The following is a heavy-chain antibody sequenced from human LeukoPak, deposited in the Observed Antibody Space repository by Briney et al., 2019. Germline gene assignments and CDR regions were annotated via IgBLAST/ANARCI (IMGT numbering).Heavy chain of an antibody. CDR2: INWNGGST. Sequence: GGSLRLSCAASGFTFDDYGMSWVRQAPGKGLEWVSGINWNGGSTGYADSVKGRFTISRDNAKNSLYLQMNSLRAEDTALYYCARVNYGSGSYTYYFDYWGQGTLVTVSS. D-gene: IGHD3-10*01. J-gene: IGHJ4*02. CDR3: ARVNYGSGSYTYYFDY. CDR1: GFTFDDYG. V-gene: IGHV3-20*04.